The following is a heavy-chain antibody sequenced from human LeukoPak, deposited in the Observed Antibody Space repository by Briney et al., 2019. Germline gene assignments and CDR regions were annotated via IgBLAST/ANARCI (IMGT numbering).Heavy chain of an antibody. J-gene: IGHJ5*01. D-gene: IGHD2/OR15-2a*01. CDR3: TRELLSLHQGLDS. Sequence: GGSLRLSCAASGFTFSNAWMSWVRQAPGKGLEWVSCISSNVNKIYYAESVRGRFTVSRDNAGNSLSLQMDSLRAEDTAVYYCTRELLSLHQGLDSWGQGTLVTVSS. CDR1: GFTFSNAW. CDR2: ISSNVNKI. V-gene: IGHV3-21*01.